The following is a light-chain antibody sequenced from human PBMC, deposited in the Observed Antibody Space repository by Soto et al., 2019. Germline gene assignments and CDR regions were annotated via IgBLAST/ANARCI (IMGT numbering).Light chain of an antibody. CDR2: KRS. CDR3: KHSMV. CDR1: QSISSW. V-gene: IGKV1-5*03. Sequence: DIQMTQSPSTLSAAVGDRVTITCRASQSISSWLAWYQQKPRKAPKLLIYKRSSLKSGVPSRFSGCGSGSEFTLSTSRLQDDDFATYYCKHSMVFGAGTNVGVK. J-gene: IGKJ3*01.